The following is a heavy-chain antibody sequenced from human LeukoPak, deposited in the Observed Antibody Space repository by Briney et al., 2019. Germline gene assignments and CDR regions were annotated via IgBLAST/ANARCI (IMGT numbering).Heavy chain of an antibody. D-gene: IGHD3-3*01. CDR1: GLTFSSHA. CDR2: ITDNGGST. J-gene: IGHJ4*02. CDR3: ASRPPSETYYGVLYY. Sequence: PGGSLRLSCVASGLTFSSHAMTWVRQAPGKGLEWVSGITDNGGSTYHAEPVKGRFTISRDNSNNTLYLQMNNLRTEDTAVYYCASRPPSETYYGVLYYWGQGTLVTVSS. V-gene: IGHV3-23*01.